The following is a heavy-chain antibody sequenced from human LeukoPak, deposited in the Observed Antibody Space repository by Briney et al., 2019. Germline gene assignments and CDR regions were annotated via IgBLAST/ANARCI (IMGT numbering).Heavy chain of an antibody. V-gene: IGHV3-30-3*01. CDR2: ISYDGSNK. CDR3: ASDLDFDWWRGIQH. Sequence: GGSLRLSCAASGFTFSSYAMHWVRQAPGKGLEWVAVISYDGSNKYYADSVKGRFTISRDNSKNTLYLQMNSLRAEDTAVYYCASDLDFDWWRGIQHWGQGTLVTVSS. J-gene: IGHJ1*01. D-gene: IGHD3-9*01. CDR1: GFTFSSYA.